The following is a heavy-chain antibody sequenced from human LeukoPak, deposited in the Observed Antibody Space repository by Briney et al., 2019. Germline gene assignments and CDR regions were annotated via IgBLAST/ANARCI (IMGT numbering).Heavy chain of an antibody. CDR2: INPNSGGT. V-gene: IGHV1-2*04. D-gene: IGHD2-2*01. CDR1: GYTFTGYY. Sequence: ASVKVSCKASGYTFTGYYMHWVRQAPGQGLEWMGWINPNSGGTNYAQKFQGWVTMTRDTSISTAYMELSRLRSDDTAVYYCAREPRYCSRTTSCYHANYFYYMDVWGKGTTVTVSS. J-gene: IGHJ6*03. CDR3: AREPRYCSRTTSCYHANYFYYMDV.